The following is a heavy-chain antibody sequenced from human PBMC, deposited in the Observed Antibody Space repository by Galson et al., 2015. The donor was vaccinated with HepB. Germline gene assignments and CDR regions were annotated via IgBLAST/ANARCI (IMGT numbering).Heavy chain of an antibody. CDR1: GGSISSSSYY. D-gene: IGHD3-22*01. J-gene: IGHJ3*02. Sequence: SETLSLTCTVSGGSISSSSYYWGWIRQPPGKGLEWIGSIYYSGSTYYNPSLKSRVTISVDTSKNQFSLKLSSVTAADTAVYYCARHGDYYDSSGYYPPLWAFDIWGQGTMVTVSS. CDR2: IYYSGST. CDR3: ARHGDYYDSSGYYPPLWAFDI. V-gene: IGHV4-39*01.